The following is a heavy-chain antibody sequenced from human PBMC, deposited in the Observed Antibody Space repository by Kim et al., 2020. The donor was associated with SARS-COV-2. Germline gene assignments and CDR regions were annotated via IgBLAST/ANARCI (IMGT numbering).Heavy chain of an antibody. J-gene: IGHJ2*01. D-gene: IGHD2-21*02. V-gene: IGHV3-66*02. Sequence: GGSLRLSCAASGFTVSSNYMSWVRQAPGKGLEWVSVIYSGGSTYYADSVKGRFTISRDNSKNTLYLQMNSLRAEDTAVYYCARAVVTHPVGYFDLWGRGTLVTVSS. CDR1: GFTVSSNY. CDR2: IYSGGST. CDR3: ARAVVTHPVGYFDL.